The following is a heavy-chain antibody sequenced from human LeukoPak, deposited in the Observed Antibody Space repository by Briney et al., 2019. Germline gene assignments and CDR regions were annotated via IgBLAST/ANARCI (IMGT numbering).Heavy chain of an antibody. CDR1: GFTFSSYA. CDR2: ISYDGSNK. CDR3: ARDLKVPESLPVCGMDV. Sequence: PGRSLRLSCAASGFTFSSYAMHWVRQAPGKGLEWVAVISYDGSNKYYADSVKGRFTISRDNSKNTLYLQMNSLRAEDTAVYYCARDLKVPESLPVCGMDVWGQGTTVTVSS. V-gene: IGHV3-30-3*01. J-gene: IGHJ6*02.